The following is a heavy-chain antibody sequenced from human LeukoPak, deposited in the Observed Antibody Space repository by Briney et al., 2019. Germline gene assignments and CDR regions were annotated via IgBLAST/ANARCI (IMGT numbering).Heavy chain of an antibody. J-gene: IGHJ4*02. V-gene: IGHV3-66*02. Sequence: PGGSLRLSCAASGFTVSSNYMSWVRQAPGKGLEWVSVIYSGGSTYYADSVKGRFTNSRDNSKNTLYLQMNSLRAEDTAVYYCARDTIDGYIDYWGQGTLVTVS. CDR1: GFTVSSNY. CDR3: ARDTIDGYIDY. CDR2: IYSGGST. D-gene: IGHD2-2*01.